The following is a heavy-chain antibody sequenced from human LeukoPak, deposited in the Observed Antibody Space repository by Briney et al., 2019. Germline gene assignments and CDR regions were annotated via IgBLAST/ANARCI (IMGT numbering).Heavy chain of an antibody. Sequence: GGSLRLSCAASGFTFSNYAMHWVRQAPGKGLEWVAVISSDGSDKYYADSVKGRFTISRDNSKNTLYLQMNSLRVDDTAVYYCARGFHSSGYPPLDYWGQGTLVTVSS. V-gene: IGHV3-30*04. D-gene: IGHD3-22*01. CDR2: ISSDGSDK. CDR3: ARGFHSSGYPPLDY. J-gene: IGHJ4*02. CDR1: GFTFSNYA.